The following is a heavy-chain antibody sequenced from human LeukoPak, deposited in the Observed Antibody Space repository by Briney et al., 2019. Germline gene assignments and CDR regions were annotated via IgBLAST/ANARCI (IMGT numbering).Heavy chain of an antibody. CDR3: ARDQVSSSWYPAPFDY. Sequence: PGGSLRLSCSASGFTFRNHGMHWVRQAPGKGLEWAAVIWYDGSNEYYADSVKGRFTISRDNSKNTLYLEMNNLRAEDTAVYYCARDQVSSSWYPAPFDYWGQGTLVTVSS. J-gene: IGHJ4*02. CDR2: IWYDGSNE. V-gene: IGHV3-33*01. CDR1: GFTFRNHG. D-gene: IGHD6-13*01.